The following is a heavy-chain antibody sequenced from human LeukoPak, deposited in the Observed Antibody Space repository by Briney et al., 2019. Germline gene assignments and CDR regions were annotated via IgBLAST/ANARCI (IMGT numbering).Heavy chain of an antibody. CDR3: ARVGGDGCNVPFDY. CDR2: IYYSGST. Sequence: SETLSLTCTVSGGSISSSSYYWGWIRRPPGKGLEWIGSIYYSGSTYYNPSLKSRVTISVDTSKNQFSLKLSSVTAADTAVYYCARVGGDGCNVPFDYWGQGTLVTVSS. J-gene: IGHJ4*02. V-gene: IGHV4-39*07. D-gene: IGHD5-24*01. CDR1: GGSISSSSYY.